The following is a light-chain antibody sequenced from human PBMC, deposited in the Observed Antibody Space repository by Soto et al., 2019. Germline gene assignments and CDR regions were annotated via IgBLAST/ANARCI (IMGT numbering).Light chain of an antibody. V-gene: IGLV1-47*01. CDR2: RNN. CDR3: AAWDDRRGAHV. J-gene: IGLJ1*01. CDR1: SSNIGSNF. Sequence: QSVLTQPPSASGTPGQRVTISCSGSSSNIGSNFVYWYQQLPGTTPTLLIYRNNQQPSWVPDRFFGSKSGTSSSLATSGVASDDEADYYCAAWDDRRGAHVFGTGTKVTVL.